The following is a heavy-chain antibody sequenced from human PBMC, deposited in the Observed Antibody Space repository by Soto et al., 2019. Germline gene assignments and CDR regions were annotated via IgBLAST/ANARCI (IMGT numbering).Heavy chain of an antibody. Sequence: GGSLRLSCVASGFTFSDYGIHWVRQAPDKGLEWVAVVWFDGSIQYYGDSVKGRFTISRDNSNNTVDLQMNNLRAEDTAVYYCARVDFGGNSYHFDYWGQGTPVTVSS. J-gene: IGHJ4*02. CDR2: VWFDGSIQ. CDR1: GFTFSDYG. D-gene: IGHD1-7*01. V-gene: IGHV3-33*01. CDR3: ARVDFGGNSYHFDY.